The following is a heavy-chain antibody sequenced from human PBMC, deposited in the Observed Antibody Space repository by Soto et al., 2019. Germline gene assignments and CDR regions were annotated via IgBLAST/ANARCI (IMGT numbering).Heavy chain of an antibody. Sequence: ASVKVSCKASGYTFTSYDINWVRQATGQGLEWMGWTNPNSGNTGYAQKFQGRVTMTRNTSISTAYMELSSLRSEDTAVYYCARVRGRSSVWLVVVAATPYYFDYWGQGTLVTVS. CDR2: TNPNSGNT. D-gene: IGHD2-15*01. J-gene: IGHJ4*02. V-gene: IGHV1-8*01. CDR1: GYTFTSYD. CDR3: ARVRGRSSVWLVVVAATPYYFDY.